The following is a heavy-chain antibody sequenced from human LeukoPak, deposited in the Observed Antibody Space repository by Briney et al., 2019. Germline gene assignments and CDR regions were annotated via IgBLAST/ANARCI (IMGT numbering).Heavy chain of an antibody. CDR2: IYYSGST. CDR3: ARNPSSGYLNDAFDI. CDR1: GGSISSYY. Sequence: SETLSLTCTVSGGSISSYYWNWIRQPPGKGLEWIGYIYYSGSTNYNPSLKSRVTISVDTSKNQFSLKLSSVTAADTAVYYCARNPSSGYLNDAFDIWGQGTMVTVSS. D-gene: IGHD3-22*01. V-gene: IGHV4-59*08. J-gene: IGHJ3*02.